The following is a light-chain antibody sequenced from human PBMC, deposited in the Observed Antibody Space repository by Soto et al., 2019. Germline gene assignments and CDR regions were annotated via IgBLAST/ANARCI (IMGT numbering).Light chain of an antibody. CDR1: QSVRSD. J-gene: IGKJ5*01. CDR3: QQYNNWPPST. CDR2: GAS. Sequence: EVVMTQSPATLSVSPGERATLSCWASQSVRSDLAWYQQKPGQTPRLLIYGASTRAPGLPAGFSGSGSGTECTLTISSLKSEDVAVYYCQQYNNWPPSTFGQGTRLEI. V-gene: IGKV3-15*01.